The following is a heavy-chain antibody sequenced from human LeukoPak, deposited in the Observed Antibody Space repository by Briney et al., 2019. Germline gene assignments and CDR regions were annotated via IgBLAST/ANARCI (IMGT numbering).Heavy chain of an antibody. Sequence: PGGSLRLSCAASGFTLSIYAMSWVRQAPGKGLEWVSVLSGSGGSTYYADSVKGRFTISRDKSKNTLYLQMNSLRAEDTAVYYCAKDLYENSGYYHHWGQGTLVTVSS. CDR3: AKDLYENSGYYHH. V-gene: IGHV3-23*01. J-gene: IGHJ4*02. CDR1: GFTLSIYA. CDR2: LSGSGGST. D-gene: IGHD3-22*01.